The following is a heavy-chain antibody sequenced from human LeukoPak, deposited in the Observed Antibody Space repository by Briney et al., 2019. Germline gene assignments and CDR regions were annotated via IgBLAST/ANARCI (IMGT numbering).Heavy chain of an antibody. CDR3: ARDREMAADFDY. CDR2: ISAYNGNT. Sequence: GASVKVSCKASGYTFTGYYMHWVRQAPGQGLEWMGWISAYNGNTNYAQKLQGRVTMTTDTSTSTAYMELRSLRSDDTAVYYCARDREMAADFDYWGQGTLVTVSS. J-gene: IGHJ4*02. CDR1: GYTFTGYY. D-gene: IGHD5-24*01. V-gene: IGHV1-18*04.